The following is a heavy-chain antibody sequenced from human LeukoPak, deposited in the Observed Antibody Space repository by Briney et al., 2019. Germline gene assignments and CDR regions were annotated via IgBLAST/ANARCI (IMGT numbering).Heavy chain of an antibody. J-gene: IGHJ5*02. D-gene: IGHD6-19*01. CDR2: VFHSGTS. CDR3: ARSWKGGSSGWYGLDP. Sequence: SETLSLTCAVSGHSVSSNYWWNWVRLPPGKGLEWIGEVFHSGTSYYNPSLKSRVTISLDKSKNQFSLKLTSVTAADTAVYYCARSWKGGSSGWYGLDPWGQGTLVTVSS. CDR1: GHSVSSNYW. V-gene: IGHV4-4*02.